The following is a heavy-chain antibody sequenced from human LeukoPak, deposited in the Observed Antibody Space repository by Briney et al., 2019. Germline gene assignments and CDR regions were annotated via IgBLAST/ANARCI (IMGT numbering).Heavy chain of an antibody. Sequence: GGSLRLSCAASGFIFSSYPMHWVRQAPGKGLEWISFIQTDGNTKSYTESVKGRFTISRENSKNTLYLQMNSLRPEDTAIYFCAKSLYCSSTTCYRYYFENWGQGTLVTVSS. CDR1: GFIFSSYP. V-gene: IGHV3-30*02. J-gene: IGHJ4*01. CDR3: AKSLYCSSTTCYRYYFEN. CDR2: IQTDGNTK. D-gene: IGHD2-2*01.